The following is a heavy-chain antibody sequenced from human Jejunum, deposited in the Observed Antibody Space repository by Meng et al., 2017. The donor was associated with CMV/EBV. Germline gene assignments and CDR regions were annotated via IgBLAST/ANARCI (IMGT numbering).Heavy chain of an antibody. Sequence: FTFSIFSINWVRQAPGKGLEWVASISPTGDYISYADSVKGRFTISRDNAKNSAYLQMNSLRFEDTAMYYCATDRMDTSARRGFFDYWGQGALVTVSS. J-gene: IGHJ4*02. CDR2: ISPTGDYI. D-gene: IGHD5-18*01. CDR1: FTFSIFS. CDR3: ATDRMDTSARRGFFDY. V-gene: IGHV3-21*01.